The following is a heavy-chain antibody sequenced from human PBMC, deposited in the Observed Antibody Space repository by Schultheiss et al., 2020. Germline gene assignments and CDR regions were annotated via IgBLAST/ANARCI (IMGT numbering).Heavy chain of an antibody. D-gene: IGHD4-23*01. CDR3: ARDYGGNSYYYYGMDV. J-gene: IGHJ6*02. Sequence: SETLSLTCTVSGGSISSSSYYWGWIRQPPGKGLEWIGYIYYSGSTYYSPSLKSRVTISVDTSKNQFSLKLSSVTAADTAVYYCARDYGGNSYYYYGMDVWGQGTTVTVSS. V-gene: IGHV4-39*07. CDR2: IYYSGST. CDR1: GGSISSSSYY.